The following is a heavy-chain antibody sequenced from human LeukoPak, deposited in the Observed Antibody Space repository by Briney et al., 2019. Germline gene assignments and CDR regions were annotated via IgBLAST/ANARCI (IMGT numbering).Heavy chain of an antibody. J-gene: IGHJ6*03. CDR1: GGTFISYI. CDR2: IMPILGIG. V-gene: IGHV1-69*02. CDR3: ARAAVVVVAATPYYYYMDV. Sequence: SVKVSCKASGGTFISYIISWVGQAPGQGGEWMGRIMPILGIGNYVQKYQGRVTITADKSTSTAYMELSSLRSEDTAAYYCARAAVVVVAATPYYYYMDVWGKGTTVTVSS. D-gene: IGHD2-15*01.